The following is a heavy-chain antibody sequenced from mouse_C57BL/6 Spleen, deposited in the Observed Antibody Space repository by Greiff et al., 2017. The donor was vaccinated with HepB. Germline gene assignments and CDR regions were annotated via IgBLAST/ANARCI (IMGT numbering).Heavy chain of an antibody. V-gene: IGHV1-53*01. Sequence: QVQLQQPGTELVKPGASVKLSCKASGYTFTSYWMHWVKPRPGQGLEWIGNINPSNGGTNYNEKFKSKATLTVDKSTSTAYMQLSSLTSEDTAVYNCARNQGCYAMNYWGQGTSVTVSS. CDR2: INPSNGGT. J-gene: IGHJ4*01. CDR3: ARNQGCYAMNY. CDR1: GYTFTSYW.